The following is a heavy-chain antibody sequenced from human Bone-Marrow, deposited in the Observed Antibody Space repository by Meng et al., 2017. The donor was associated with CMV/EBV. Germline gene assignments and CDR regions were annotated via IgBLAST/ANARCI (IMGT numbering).Heavy chain of an antibody. D-gene: IGHD1-26*01. CDR2: MNPNSGNT. Sequence: ASVKVSCKASGYTFTSYDINWVRQATGQGLEWMGWMNPNSGNTGYAQKFQGRVTITRNTSISTAYMELSSLRSEDTAVYYCARDFSQWEPDMQDAFDIWGQGTMVTVSS. CDR3: ARDFSQWEPDMQDAFDI. V-gene: IGHV1-8*03. J-gene: IGHJ3*02. CDR1: GYTFTSYD.